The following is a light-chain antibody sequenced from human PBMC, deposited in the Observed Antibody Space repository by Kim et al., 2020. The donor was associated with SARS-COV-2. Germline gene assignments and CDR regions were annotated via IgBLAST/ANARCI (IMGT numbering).Light chain of an antibody. CDR1: SSDVGGYNY. CDR2: DVS. Sequence: GQSITISCPGTSSDVGGYNYVSWYQQHPGKAPKLVIYDVSKRPSGVSNRFSGSKSGNTASLTISGLQAEDEADYYCSSCTVSSTYVFGTGTKVTVL. V-gene: IGLV2-14*04. CDR3: SSCTVSSTYV. J-gene: IGLJ1*01.